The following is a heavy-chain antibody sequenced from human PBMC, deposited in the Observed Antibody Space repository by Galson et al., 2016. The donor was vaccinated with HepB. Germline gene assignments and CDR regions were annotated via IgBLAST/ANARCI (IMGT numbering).Heavy chain of an antibody. J-gene: IGHJ3*02. V-gene: IGHV4-39*01. CDR1: GSSISSSTYY. D-gene: IGHD2-2*01. Sequence: SETLSLTCIVSGSSISSSTYYWGWIRQPPGKGLEWIGSIYYSGRTYYNPSLKSRVTISLDTSKNQFSLKLRSVTAADTAVYFCASRGGVVLPDAPGGAFDSWGQGTMVTGSS. CDR3: ASRGGVVLPDAPGGAFDS. CDR2: IYYSGRT.